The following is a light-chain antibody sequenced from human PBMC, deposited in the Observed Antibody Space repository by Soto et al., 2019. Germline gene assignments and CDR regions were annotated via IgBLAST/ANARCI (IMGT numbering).Light chain of an antibody. CDR1: QDIVTY. CDR3: QHYTLSSGP. CDR2: DAS. Sequence: IHMTQSPSTVSASMGESVTISCRASQDIVTYLAWYQQKPGKAPKLLIFDASTLQSGVSPRFRGSGSGSDFSLTISNLQPDDVGVYFCQHYTLSSGPFGGGTRVET. J-gene: IGKJ4*02. V-gene: IGKV1-5*01.